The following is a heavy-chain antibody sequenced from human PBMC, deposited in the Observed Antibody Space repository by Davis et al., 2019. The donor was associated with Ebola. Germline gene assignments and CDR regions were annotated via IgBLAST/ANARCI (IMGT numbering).Heavy chain of an antibody. CDR3: ARARVGSGYYLTLYYFDY. V-gene: IGHV3-30*04. CDR2: ISYDGSNK. D-gene: IGHD3-22*01. CDR1: RFTFSSYA. Sequence: GESLKISCAASRFTFSSYAMHWVRQAPGKGLEWVAVISYDGSNKYYADSVKGRFTISRDNSKYMLYLQMNGLRPEDTAVYYCARARVGSGYYLTLYYFDYWGQGTLVTVSS. J-gene: IGHJ4*02.